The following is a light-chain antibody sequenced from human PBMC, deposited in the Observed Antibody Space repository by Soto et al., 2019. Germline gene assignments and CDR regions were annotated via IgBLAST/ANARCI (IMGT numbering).Light chain of an antibody. CDR2: DVS. CDR3: SSYTSSSTYV. V-gene: IGLV2-14*01. CDR1: SSDVGGYNY. J-gene: IGLJ1*01. Sequence: QSALTQPASVSGSPGTSITIACTGTSSDVGGYNYVSWYQQYPGKAPRLVISDVSNRPSGVSNRFSGSKSGNSASLTISGLQAEDEADYYCSSYTSSSTYVFGTGTKLTVL.